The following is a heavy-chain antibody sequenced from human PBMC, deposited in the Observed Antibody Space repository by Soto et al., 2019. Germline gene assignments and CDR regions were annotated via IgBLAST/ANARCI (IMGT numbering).Heavy chain of an antibody. D-gene: IGHD2-15*01. V-gene: IGHV3-15*01. CDR3: TTDLWRIAVVVGSTGYFNP. CDR2: IKSKSDGGTT. CDR1: GFTFSYAW. Sequence: GGSLRLSCAASGFTFSYAWMSWVRQSPGKGLDWVGRIKSKSDGGTTEYAAPVRGRFTISRDDSKNTLYLQMNSLKTEDTAVYYCTTDLWRIAVVVGSTGYFNPWGQGTPVTVSS. J-gene: IGHJ5*02.